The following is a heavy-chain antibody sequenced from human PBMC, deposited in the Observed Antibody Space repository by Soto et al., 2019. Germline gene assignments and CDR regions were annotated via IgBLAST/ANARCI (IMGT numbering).Heavy chain of an antibody. CDR2: IIPIFGTA. J-gene: IGHJ4*02. Sequence: GASVKVSCKASGGTFSSYAISWVRQAPGQGLEWMGGIIPIFGTANYAQKFQGRVTITADESTSTAYMELSSLRSEDTAVYYCARDGGSGSGWGYFDYWGQGTLVTVSS. CDR1: GGTFSSYA. D-gene: IGHD6-19*01. CDR3: ARDGGSGSGWGYFDY. V-gene: IGHV1-69*13.